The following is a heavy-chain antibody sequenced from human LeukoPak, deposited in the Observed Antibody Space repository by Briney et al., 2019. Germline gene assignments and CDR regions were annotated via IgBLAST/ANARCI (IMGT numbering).Heavy chain of an antibody. J-gene: IGHJ4*02. Sequence: SETLSLTCTVSGGSISSYYWSWIRQPPGKGLEWIGEINHSGSTNYNPSLKSRVTISVDTSKNQFSLKLSSVTAADTAVYYCARVISVQLWSQPGAYFDYWGQGTLVTVSS. V-gene: IGHV4-34*01. CDR2: INHSGST. CDR3: ARVISVQLWSQPGAYFDY. CDR1: GGSISSYY. D-gene: IGHD5-18*01.